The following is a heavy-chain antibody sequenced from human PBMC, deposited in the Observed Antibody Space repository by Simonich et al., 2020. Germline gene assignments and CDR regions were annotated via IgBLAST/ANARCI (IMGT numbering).Heavy chain of an antibody. CDR3: AREEANGYSSSWNWFDP. V-gene: IGHV1-2*02. CDR1: GSTFPGNY. J-gene: IGHJ5*02. Sequence: QGQLVQSGAEVKKPGASVKVSGRVSGSTFPGNYLHWVRQAHGQERELMGWINPNSGGKNHAQKFQGRVTITRDTSISTAYMGLSRLRSDDTAVYYCAREEANGYSSSWNWFDPWGQGTLVTVSS. CDR2: INPNSGGK. D-gene: IGHD6-13*01.